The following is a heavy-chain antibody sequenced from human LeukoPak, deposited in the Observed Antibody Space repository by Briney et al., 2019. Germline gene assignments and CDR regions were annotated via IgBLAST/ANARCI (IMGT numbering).Heavy chain of an antibody. CDR2: INHSGST. J-gene: IGHJ5*02. D-gene: IGHD5-12*01. CDR1: GGSFSGYY. Sequence: SETLSLTCAVYGGSFSGYYWSWIRQPPGKGLEWIGEINHSGSTNYNPSLKGRVTISVDTSKNQFSLKLSSVTAADTAVYYCARGHRYSPYWFDPWGQGTLVTVSS. V-gene: IGHV4-34*01. CDR3: ARGHRYSPYWFDP.